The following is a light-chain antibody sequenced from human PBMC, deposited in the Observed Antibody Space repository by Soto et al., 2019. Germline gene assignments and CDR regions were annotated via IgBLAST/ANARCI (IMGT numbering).Light chain of an antibody. CDR2: GAS. CDR1: QTLTSVS. J-gene: IGKJ1*01. CDR3: QQYDAAPRT. Sequence: EIVLTQSPGTLSMSPGERATLSCRTSQTLTSVSLAWYQQKPGQAPRLLIYGASGRAIGVPDRFRGSGSGTDFTLTISGLEPEDLAVYYCQQYDAAPRTFGQGTMVDFK. V-gene: IGKV3-20*01.